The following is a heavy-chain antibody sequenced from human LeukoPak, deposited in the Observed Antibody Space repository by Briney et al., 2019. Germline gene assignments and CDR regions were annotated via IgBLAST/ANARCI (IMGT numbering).Heavy chain of an antibody. J-gene: IGHJ6*03. CDR3: ARVPQGYYMDV. V-gene: IGHV4-39*07. CDR1: GGSISSSSYY. CDR2: IYYSGST. Sequence: PSETLSLTCAVSGGSISSSSYYWGWIRQPPGKGLEWIGSIYYSGSTYYNPSLKSRVTIPLDTSKNQFSLALSSVTAADTAVYYCARVPQGYYMDVWGKGTTITVSS.